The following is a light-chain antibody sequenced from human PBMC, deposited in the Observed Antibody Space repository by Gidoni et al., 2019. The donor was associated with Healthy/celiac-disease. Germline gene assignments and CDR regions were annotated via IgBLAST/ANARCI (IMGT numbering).Light chain of an antibody. CDR3: QQYGSSPL. V-gene: IGKV3-20*01. CDR1: QSVSSSY. Sequence: SCRASQSVSSSYLAWYQQKPGQAPRLLIYVASSRATVIPDRVSGSGSGTDFTLTISRLEPEDFAVYYWQQYGSSPLFGGXTKVEIK. CDR2: VAS. J-gene: IGKJ4*01.